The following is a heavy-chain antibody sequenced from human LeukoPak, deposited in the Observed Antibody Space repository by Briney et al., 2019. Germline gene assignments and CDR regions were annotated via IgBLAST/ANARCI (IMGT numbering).Heavy chain of an antibody. Sequence: SETLSLTCTVSGVSITSYYWSRIRQPPGKGLEWIGYIYHSGSTNYNPSLKSRVTISVDTSKNQFSLKLSSVTAADTAVYYCARGRYTYGGAVGDYLDYWGQGTLVTVSS. D-gene: IGHD5-18*01. J-gene: IGHJ4*02. CDR3: ARGRYTYGGAVGDYLDY. CDR2: IYHSGST. V-gene: IGHV4-59*01. CDR1: GVSITSYY.